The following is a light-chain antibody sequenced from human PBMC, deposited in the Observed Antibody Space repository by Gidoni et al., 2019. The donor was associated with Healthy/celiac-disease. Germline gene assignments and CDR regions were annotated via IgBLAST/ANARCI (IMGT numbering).Light chain of an antibody. V-gene: IGKV3-11*01. Sequence: EIVLTQSPATLALSPGERATLSCRASQSVRSYLAWYQQKPGQAPRLLIYDASNRATGIPARFSGSGSGTDFTLTISSLEPEYFAVYYCQQRSNWPPIFTFGPXTKVDIK. J-gene: IGKJ3*01. CDR1: QSVRSY. CDR2: DAS. CDR3: QQRSNWPPIFT.